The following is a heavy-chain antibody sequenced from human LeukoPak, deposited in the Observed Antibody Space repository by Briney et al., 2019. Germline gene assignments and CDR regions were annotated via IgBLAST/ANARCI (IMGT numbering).Heavy chain of an antibody. CDR1: GGSISSGAYY. CDR2: IYISGST. CDR3: ARGVSAAGFDY. J-gene: IGHJ4*02. Sequence: SETLSLTCIVSGGSISSGAYYWTWIRQPAGKGLEWIGRIYISGSTNYNPSLKSRVTISVDASKNQLSMKMTSVTAADTAVDYCARGVSAAGFDYWGQGTLVTVSS. D-gene: IGHD6-13*01. V-gene: IGHV4-61*02.